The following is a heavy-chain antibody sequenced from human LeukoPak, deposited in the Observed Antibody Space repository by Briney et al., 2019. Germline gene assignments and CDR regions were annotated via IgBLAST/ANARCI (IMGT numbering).Heavy chain of an antibody. V-gene: IGHV4-34*01. CDR3: GGRAIAWVAFDI. Sequence: SETLSLTCAVYGGSFSGYYWSWIRQPPGKGLEWIGEINHSGSTNYNPSLKSRVTISVDTSKNQFSLKLSSVTAADTAVYYCGGRAIAWVAFDIWGQGTMVTVSS. CDR2: INHSGST. CDR1: GGSFSGYY. J-gene: IGHJ3*02. D-gene: IGHD3-3*02.